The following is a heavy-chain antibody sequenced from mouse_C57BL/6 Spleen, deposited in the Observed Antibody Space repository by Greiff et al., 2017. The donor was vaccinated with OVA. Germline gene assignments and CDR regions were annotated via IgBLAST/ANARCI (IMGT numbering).Heavy chain of an antibody. CDR1: GYTFTSYW. D-gene: IGHD1-1*01. CDR3: AGRGTTVDWYFDV. V-gene: IGHV1-50*01. J-gene: IGHJ1*03. CDR2: IDPSDSYT. Sequence: VQLQQPGAELVKPGASVKLSCKASGYTFTSYWMQWVKQRPGQGLEWIGEIDPSDSYTNYNQKFKGKATLTVDTSSSTAYMQLSSLTSEDSAVYYCAGRGTTVDWYFDVWGTGTTVTVSS.